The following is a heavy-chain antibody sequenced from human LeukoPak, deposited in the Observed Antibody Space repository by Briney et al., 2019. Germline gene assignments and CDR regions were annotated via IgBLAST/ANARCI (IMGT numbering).Heavy chain of an antibody. CDR3: ARVAESRYSGLPQAFDI. D-gene: IGHD1-26*01. V-gene: IGHV4-59*11. CDR2: IYYSGSI. CDR1: GGSLSSHY. J-gene: IGHJ3*02. Sequence: SETLSLTCTVSGGSLSSHYWSWLRPPPGKGLEWLGYIYYSGSISYNPSLKSRVSISADTSEEHLSLKLSSVTAADTAMYYCARVAESRYSGLPQAFDIWGQGTMVTVSS.